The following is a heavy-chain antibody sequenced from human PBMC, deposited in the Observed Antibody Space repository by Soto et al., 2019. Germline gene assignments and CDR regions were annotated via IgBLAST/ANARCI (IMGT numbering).Heavy chain of an antibody. CDR1: GDSVSSNSAA. CDR2: TYYRSKWYS. V-gene: IGHV6-1*01. CDR3: ARDLGGPSRSRLPGNWFDP. D-gene: IGHD6-13*01. J-gene: IGHJ5*02. Sequence: QTLALTCAVSGDSVSSNSAAWNWIRQSPSRGLEWLGRTYYRSKWYSDYAASVKSRININPDTSKNQFSLQLNSGTPEDTAVYYCARDLGGPSRSRLPGNWFDPSGQGTLVTVSS.